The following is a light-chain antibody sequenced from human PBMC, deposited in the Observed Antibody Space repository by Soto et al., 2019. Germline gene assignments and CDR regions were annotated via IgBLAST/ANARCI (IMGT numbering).Light chain of an antibody. CDR3: QHYNDWPQT. Sequence: EIVMTQSPGTLSLSPGERATLSCRASQSVSTNLAWYQQIPGQAPRLLIYGASTRATGIPVRFSGSGSGTEFTLAISSLQSEDFAVYYCQHYNDWPQTFGLGTKVEIK. CDR2: GAS. J-gene: IGKJ1*01. CDR1: QSVSTN. V-gene: IGKV3-15*01.